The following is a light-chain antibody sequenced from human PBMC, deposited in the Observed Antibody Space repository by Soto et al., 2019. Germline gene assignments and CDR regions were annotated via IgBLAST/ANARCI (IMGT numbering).Light chain of an antibody. J-gene: IGKJ4*01. CDR2: GAS. CDR3: QQYHHWPVT. V-gene: IGKV3-20*01. Sequence: EIVLTQSPGTLSLSPGERATLSCRASESVASNYLAWYQHKPGQAPRLLFFGASNRATGIPDRFSGSGSGTDFTLTISRLESEDVAVYYCQQYHHWPVTFGGGTKVEIK. CDR1: ESVASNY.